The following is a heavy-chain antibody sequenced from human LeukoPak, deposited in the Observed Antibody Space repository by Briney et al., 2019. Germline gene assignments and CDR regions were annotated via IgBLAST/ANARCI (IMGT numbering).Heavy chain of an antibody. CDR2: ISSSSSYI. CDR3: ARATWDPNYYYYMDV. Sequence: GGSLRLSCAASGFTFSSYSMNWVRQAPGKGLEWVSSISSSSSYIYYADSVKGRFTISRDNAENSLYLQMNSLRAEDTAVYFCARATWDPNYYYYMDVWGKGTTVTISS. V-gene: IGHV3-21*01. D-gene: IGHD1-26*01. CDR1: GFTFSSYS. J-gene: IGHJ6*03.